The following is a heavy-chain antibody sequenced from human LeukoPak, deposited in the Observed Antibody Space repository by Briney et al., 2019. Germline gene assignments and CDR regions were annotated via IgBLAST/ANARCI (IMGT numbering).Heavy chain of an antibody. CDR1: GYTFTSYY. CDR3: ADAGSYLKPFDY. J-gene: IGHJ4*02. Sequence: ASVKVSCKASGYTFTSYYMHWVRQAPGQGLEWMGIINPSGGSTSYAQKFQGRVTMTRDMSTSTDYMELSSLRSEDTAVYYCADAGSYLKPFDYWGQGTLVTVSS. V-gene: IGHV1-46*01. CDR2: INPSGGST. D-gene: IGHD1-26*01.